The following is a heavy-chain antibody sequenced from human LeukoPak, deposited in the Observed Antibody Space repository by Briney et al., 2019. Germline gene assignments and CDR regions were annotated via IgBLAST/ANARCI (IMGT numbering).Heavy chain of an antibody. V-gene: IGHV3-21*01. J-gene: IGHJ4*02. CDR1: GFTFSSYS. Sequence: GGSLRLSCAASGFTFSSYSMNWVRQAPGKGLEWVSSISSSSSYIYYADSVKGRFTISRDNAKNSLYLQMNSLRAEDTAVYYCARVTDDYVWGSYRPFGYWGQGTLVTVSS. CDR2: ISSSSSYI. D-gene: IGHD3-16*02. CDR3: ARVTDDYVWGSYRPFGY.